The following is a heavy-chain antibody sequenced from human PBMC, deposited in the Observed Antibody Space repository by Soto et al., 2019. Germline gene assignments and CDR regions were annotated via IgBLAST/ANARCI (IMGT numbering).Heavy chain of an antibody. D-gene: IGHD3-22*01. J-gene: IGHJ5*02. V-gene: IGHV1-2*04. CDR1: GYTFTGYY. Sequence: ASVKVSCKASGYTFTGYYMHWVRQAPGQGLEWMGWINPNSGGTNYAQKFQGWVTMTRDTSISTAYMELSRLRSDDTAVYYCARDVGRDYYDSSGYPNNWFDPWGQGTLVTVSS. CDR3: ARDVGRDYYDSSGYPNNWFDP. CDR2: INPNSGGT.